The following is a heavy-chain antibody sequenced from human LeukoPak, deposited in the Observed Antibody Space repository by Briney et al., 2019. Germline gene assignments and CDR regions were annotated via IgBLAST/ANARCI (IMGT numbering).Heavy chain of an antibody. V-gene: IGHV4-34*01. CDR1: GFTFSSYG. Sequence: GSLRLSCAASGFTFSSYGMNWVRQPPGKGLEWIGEINHSGSTNYNPSLKSRVTISVDTSKNQFSLKLSSVTAADTAVYYCARGIVGATIDYWGQGTLVTVSS. CDR3: ARGIVGATIDY. CDR2: INHSGST. D-gene: IGHD1-26*01. J-gene: IGHJ4*02.